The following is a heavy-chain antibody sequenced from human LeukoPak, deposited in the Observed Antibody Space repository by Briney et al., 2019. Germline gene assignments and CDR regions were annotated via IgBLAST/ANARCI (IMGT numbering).Heavy chain of an antibody. CDR1: GFTFDDYA. V-gene: IGHV3-9*01. D-gene: IGHD1-14*01. CDR3: TKARALNLHAFDI. CDR2: ISWNTGTI. J-gene: IGHJ3*02. Sequence: SGGSLRLSCGASGFTFDDYAMHCVRQAPGKGLEWVSGISWNTGTIGYADSVKGRFTISRDNAKSSVYLQMNGLRPDDTALYYCTKARALNLHAFDIWGQGTMVTVSS.